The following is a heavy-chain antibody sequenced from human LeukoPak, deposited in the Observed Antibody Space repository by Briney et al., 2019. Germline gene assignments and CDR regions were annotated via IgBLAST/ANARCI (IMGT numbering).Heavy chain of an antibody. J-gene: IGHJ4*02. Sequence: GVSVRLFGAGTGFTFSIYGMHWVRHASAKGLEWGAFIRYERSNKYYADSVKGRFTISRDNSKNTLYLQMNSVRGEDTAVYYCAKGAPVYCSSTSCYTTRFDYWGQGTLVTVSS. CDR3: AKGAPVYCSSTSCYTTRFDY. D-gene: IGHD2-2*02. CDR2: IRYERSNK. CDR1: GFTFSIYG. V-gene: IGHV3-30*02.